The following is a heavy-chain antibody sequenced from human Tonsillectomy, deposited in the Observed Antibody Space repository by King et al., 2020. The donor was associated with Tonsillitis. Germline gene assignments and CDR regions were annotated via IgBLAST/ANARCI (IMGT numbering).Heavy chain of an antibody. J-gene: IGHJ4*02. CDR2: TNDDGTGT. Sequence: VQLVESGGGLVQPGGSLRLSCAVSGFSISTNWMHWVRQVPGKGLVWVSRTNDDGTGTSYADSVKGRFTISRDNARNTVYLEMTSLRDEDTAVYYCATVLDYWGQGTLVTVSA. V-gene: IGHV3-74*01. CDR3: ATVLDY. CDR1: GFSISTNW. D-gene: IGHD2-15*01.